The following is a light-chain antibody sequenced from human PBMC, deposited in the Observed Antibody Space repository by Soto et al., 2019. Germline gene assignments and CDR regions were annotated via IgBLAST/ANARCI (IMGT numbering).Light chain of an antibody. Sequence: QSALTQPPSASGSPGQSVTISCTGTSSDVGGYNYVSWYQQYPGRAPKLMIYEVTKRPTGVPDRFSGSKSGNTASLTVSGLQAEDEADYYCSSYAASNNFSFVFGRGTKLTVL. CDR1: SSDVGGYNY. CDR2: EVT. J-gene: IGLJ3*02. CDR3: SSYAASNNFSFV. V-gene: IGLV2-8*01.